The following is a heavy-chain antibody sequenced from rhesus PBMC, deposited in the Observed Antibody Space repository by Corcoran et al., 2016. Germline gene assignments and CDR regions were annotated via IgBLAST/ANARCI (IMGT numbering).Heavy chain of an antibody. V-gene: IGHV4-76*01. CDR1: GGSISGGYD. D-gene: IGHD2-2*01. J-gene: IGHJ3*01. Sequence: QVQLQESGPGVVKPSETLSLTCAVSGGSISGGYDWSWLRQPPGKGMEWIWYIYGSRGSNNYNPSLKNRVTVSIATSKNQFSLKLSSVTASDTAVYYCARSDQYCTSTTCYAAGGDAFDFWGQGLRVTVSS. CDR2: IYGSRGSN. CDR3: ARSDQYCTSTTCYAAGGDAFDF.